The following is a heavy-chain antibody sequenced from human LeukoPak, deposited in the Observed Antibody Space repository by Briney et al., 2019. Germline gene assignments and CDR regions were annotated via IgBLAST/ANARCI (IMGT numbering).Heavy chain of an antibody. V-gene: IGHV4-34*01. CDR1: GGSFSGYY. J-gene: IGHJ5*02. Sequence: PSETLSLTCAVYGGSFSGYYWSWIRQPPGKGLEWIGEINPSGSTNYNPSLKSRVTISVDTSKNQFSLKLSSVTAADTAVYYCARHYGPWGQGTLVTVSS. D-gene: IGHD3-16*01. CDR3: ARHYGP. CDR2: INPSGST.